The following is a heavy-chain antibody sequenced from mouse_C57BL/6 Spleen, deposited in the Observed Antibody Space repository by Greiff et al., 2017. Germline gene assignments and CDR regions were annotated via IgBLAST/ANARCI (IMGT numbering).Heavy chain of an antibody. CDR1: GYSITSGYD. J-gene: IGHJ1*03. D-gene: IGHD1-1*01. CDR3: AHGSNYWYFDV. CDR2: ISYSGST. V-gene: IGHV3-1*01. Sequence: DVKLVESGPGMVKPSQSLSLTCTVTGYSITSGYDWHWIRHFPGNKLEWMSYISYSGSTNYNPSLKSRISITHDTAKNHFFLKLNSVTTEDTATYYCAHGSNYWYFDVWGTGTTVTVSS.